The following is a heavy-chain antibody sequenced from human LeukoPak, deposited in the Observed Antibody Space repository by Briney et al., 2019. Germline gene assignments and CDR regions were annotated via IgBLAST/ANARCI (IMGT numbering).Heavy chain of an antibody. CDR1: AGSISSNY. CDR2: VYSSGST. CDR3: ASRLDHDYYYYYMDV. V-gene: IGHV4-4*07. J-gene: IGHJ6*03. Sequence: PWETLSLTCTVSAGSISSNYWSWIRQPAGKGLEWIGRVYSSGSTNYYPSLKSRVTMSVDTSKNQFSLKLSSVTAADTAVYYCASRLDHDYYYYYMDVWGKGTTVTVPS. D-gene: IGHD6-19*01.